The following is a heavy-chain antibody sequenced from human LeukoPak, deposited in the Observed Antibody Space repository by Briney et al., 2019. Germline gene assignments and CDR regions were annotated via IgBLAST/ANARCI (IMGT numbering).Heavy chain of an antibody. V-gene: IGHV1-18*01. CDR2: ISAYNGKT. CDR1: GYTFTSYG. CDR3: ARDPLYYDILTGYFPGYYYGIDV. Sequence: GASVKVSCKAAGYTFTSYGISWVRQAPGQGREWMGWISAYNGKTNYAQKLQGTVTMTPDTSTSTAYLELSSLRSEDTAVYYCARDPLYYDILTGYFPGYYYGIDVWGQGTTVTVSS. D-gene: IGHD3-9*01. J-gene: IGHJ6*02.